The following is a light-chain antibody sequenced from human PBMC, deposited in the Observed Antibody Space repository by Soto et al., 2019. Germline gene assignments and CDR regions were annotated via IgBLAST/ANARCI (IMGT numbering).Light chain of an antibody. V-gene: IGKV3-15*01. J-gene: IGKJ1*01. CDR3: QQYNLWWT. CDR2: GSS. Sequence: EIVMTQSPATLSVSPGERATLSCRASQSVSSNLAWYQQKPGQAPRLLIYGSSTRATGIPARFSGSGSGTEFTLNISSLQSEDFAVYYCQQYNLWWTLGQGTKVEI. CDR1: QSVSSN.